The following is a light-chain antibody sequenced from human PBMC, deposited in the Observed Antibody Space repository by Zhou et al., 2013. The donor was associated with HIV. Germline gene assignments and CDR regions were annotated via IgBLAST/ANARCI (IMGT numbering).Light chain of an antibody. CDR1: QSVSNY. CDR2: DAV. J-gene: IGKJ1*01. V-gene: IGKV3-20*01. Sequence: EVVLTQSPTTLSLSPGERATLSCRASQSVSNYLAWYQQKPGQAPRLLIYDAVNRATGIPGRFSGSGSGTDFTLTISRLEPEDFAVYYCQQYGSSPRTFGQGTKVEIK. CDR3: QQYGSSPRT.